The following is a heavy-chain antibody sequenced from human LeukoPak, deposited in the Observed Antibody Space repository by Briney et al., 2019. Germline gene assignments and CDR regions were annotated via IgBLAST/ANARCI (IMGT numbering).Heavy chain of an antibody. Sequence: GGSLRLSCAASGFTFNTYTMNWVRQAPGKGLEWVSSISSGTSYIYYADSVKGRFTISRDNAKNSLYLQMNSLRAEDTAVYYCARDPASSWETAFDIWGQGTMVTVSS. V-gene: IGHV3-21*01. CDR2: ISSGTSYI. CDR1: GFTFNTYT. J-gene: IGHJ3*02. D-gene: IGHD1-26*01. CDR3: ARDPASSWETAFDI.